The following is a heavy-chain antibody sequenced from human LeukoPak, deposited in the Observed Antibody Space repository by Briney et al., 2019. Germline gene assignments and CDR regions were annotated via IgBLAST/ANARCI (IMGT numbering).Heavy chain of an antibody. CDR1: GYSISSGYY. J-gene: IGHJ4*02. V-gene: IGHV4-38-2*01. Sequence: LETLSLTCAVSGYSISSGYYWGWIRQPPGKGLEWIGSIYHSGSTYYNPSLKSRVTISVDTSKNQFSLKLSSVTAADTAVYYCARSRPDYGGNSGDFDYWGQGTLVTVSS. CDR2: IYHSGST. CDR3: ARSRPDYGGNSGDFDY. D-gene: IGHD4-23*01.